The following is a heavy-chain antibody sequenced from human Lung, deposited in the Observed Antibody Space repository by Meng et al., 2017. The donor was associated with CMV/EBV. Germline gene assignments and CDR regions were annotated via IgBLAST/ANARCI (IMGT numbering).Heavy chain of an antibody. CDR1: GFTFSSYS. CDR3: ARSDDFWSGYYRGRRDYYYYGMDV. D-gene: IGHD3-3*01. J-gene: IGHJ6*02. CDR2: ISSSSSYI. Sequence: SCAASGFTFSSYSMNWVRQAPGKGLEWVSSISSSSSYIYYADSVKGRFTISRDNAKNSLYLQMNSLRAEDTAVYYCARSDDFWSGYYRGRRDYYYYGMDVXGQGXTVTVSS. V-gene: IGHV3-21*01.